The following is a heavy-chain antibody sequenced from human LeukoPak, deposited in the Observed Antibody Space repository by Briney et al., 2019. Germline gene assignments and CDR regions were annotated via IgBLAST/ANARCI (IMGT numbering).Heavy chain of an antibody. CDR2: ISNNGGST. V-gene: IGHV3-64D*06. Sequence: GGSLRLSCSASGFXFSSYAIHWVRQAPGKGLEYLSAISNNGGSTYYADSVKGRFTISRDNSKDTLCLQMSSLRAEDTAVYYCVKARGSGWYWDYWGQGTLVTVSS. D-gene: IGHD6-19*01. CDR3: VKARGSGWYWDY. CDR1: GFXFSSYA. J-gene: IGHJ4*02.